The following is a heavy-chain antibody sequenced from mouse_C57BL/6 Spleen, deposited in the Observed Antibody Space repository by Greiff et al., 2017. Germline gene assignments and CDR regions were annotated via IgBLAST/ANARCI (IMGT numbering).Heavy chain of an antibody. Sequence: EVKLMESGGGLVKPGGSLKLSCAASGFTFSDYGMHWVRQAPEKGLEWVAYISSGSSTIYYADTVKGRFTISRDNAKNTLCLQMTSLRSEDTAMYYCARPLAMDYWGQGTSVTVSS. CDR3: ARPLAMDY. J-gene: IGHJ4*01. CDR1: GFTFSDYG. CDR2: ISSGSSTI. V-gene: IGHV5-17*01.